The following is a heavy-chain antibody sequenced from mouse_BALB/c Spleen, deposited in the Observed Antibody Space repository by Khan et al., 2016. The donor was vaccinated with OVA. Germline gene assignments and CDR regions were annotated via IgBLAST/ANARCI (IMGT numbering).Heavy chain of an antibody. V-gene: IGHV5-17*02. Sequence: DVHLVESGGGLVQSGGSRKLSCAASGFTFTSYGMHWIRQAPEKGLEWVAYISSDSNTIYYADTVKGRFTISRDNPKNTLFLQMTSLRSWDTAMYFCATSYFYGYYFDYWGQGTTLTVSS. J-gene: IGHJ2*01. D-gene: IGHD1-1*01. CDR1: GFTFTSYG. CDR3: ATSYFYGYYFDY. CDR2: ISSDSNTI.